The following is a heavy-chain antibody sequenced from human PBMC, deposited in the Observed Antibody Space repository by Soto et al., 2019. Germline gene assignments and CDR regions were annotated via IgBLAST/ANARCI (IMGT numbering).Heavy chain of an antibody. J-gene: IGHJ3*02. CDR3: ARDRGRLIAATGYIDAFDI. CDR1: GFTFSSYG. CDR2: IWYDGSNK. V-gene: IGHV3-33*01. Sequence: GGSLRLSCAASGFTFSSYGMHWVRQAPGKGLEWVAVIWYDGSNKYYADSVKGRFTISRDNSKNTLYLQMNSLRAEDTAVYYCARDRGRLIAATGYIDAFDIWGQGTMVTVSS. D-gene: IGHD2-15*01.